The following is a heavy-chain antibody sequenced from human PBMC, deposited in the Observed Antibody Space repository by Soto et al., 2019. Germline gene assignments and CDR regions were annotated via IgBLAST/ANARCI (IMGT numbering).Heavy chain of an antibody. Sequence: GESLKISCKGSGYSFTIYWIGWVRQMPGKGLEWMGIIYPGDSDTRYSPSFQGQVTISADKSISTAYLQWSSLKASDTAMYYCARXSEAAAGFYYYYYGMDVWGRGTTVTVSS. V-gene: IGHV5-51*01. D-gene: IGHD6-13*01. J-gene: IGHJ6*02. CDR3: ARXSEAAAGFYYYYYGMDV. CDR1: GYSFTIYW. CDR2: IYPGDSDT.